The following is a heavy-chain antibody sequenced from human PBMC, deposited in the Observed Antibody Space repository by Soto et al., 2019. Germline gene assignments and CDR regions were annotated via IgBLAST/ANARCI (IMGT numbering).Heavy chain of an antibody. CDR2: INPYDSDT. CDR1: GYRFTSYW. D-gene: IGHD1-1*01. CDR3: TRQMIQPQMRYNMDV. V-gene: IGHV5-51*01. J-gene: IGHJ6*02. Sequence: GESLKISCKGFGYRFTSYWIGWVRQMPGKGLERMGIINPYDSDTRNSPSLQGQVTISADKSISTVYLKWSSLKATDTAKNFCTRQMIQPQMRYNMDVWGQGTTVTVSS.